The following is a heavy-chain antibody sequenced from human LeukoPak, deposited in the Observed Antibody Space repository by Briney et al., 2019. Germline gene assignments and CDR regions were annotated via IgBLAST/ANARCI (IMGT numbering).Heavy chain of an antibody. CDR2: ISDSGGST. CDR3: AKGKGSSSSSIDW. D-gene: IGHD2-15*01. V-gene: IGHV3-23*01. CDR1: GFTFNTYA. Sequence: GGSLRLSCAASGFTFNTYAMNWVRQAPGKGLEWVSAISDSGGSTYYADSVKGRFTISRDNSKNTVYLQIHRLRAEDAAVYYCAKGKGSSSSSIDWWGQGTLVTVSS. J-gene: IGHJ4*02.